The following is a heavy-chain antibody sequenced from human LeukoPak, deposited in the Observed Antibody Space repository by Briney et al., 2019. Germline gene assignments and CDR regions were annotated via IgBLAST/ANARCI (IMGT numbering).Heavy chain of an antibody. Sequence: GASVKVSCKASGYTFTSYGISWVRQAPGQGLEWMGWISASNGNTNYAQKLQGRAAMTTDTSTSTAYMELRSLRSDDTAVYYCARDLATVTTRLLNYWGQGTLVTVSS. V-gene: IGHV1-18*01. CDR1: GYTFTSYG. CDR3: ARDLATVTTRLLNY. CDR2: ISASNGNT. J-gene: IGHJ4*02. D-gene: IGHD4-17*01.